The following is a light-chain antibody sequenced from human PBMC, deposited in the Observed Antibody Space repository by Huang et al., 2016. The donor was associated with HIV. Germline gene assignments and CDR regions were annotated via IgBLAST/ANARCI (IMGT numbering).Light chain of an antibody. CDR3: QQYGSSPPRFT. CDR1: QSVSSSY. CDR2: GAS. J-gene: IGKJ3*01. V-gene: IGKV3-20*01. Sequence: SCRASQSVSSSYLAWYQQKPGQAPRLLIYGASSRATGIPDRFRGSGSGTDFTLTISRLEPEDFAVYYCQQYGSSPPRFTFGPGTIVDIK.